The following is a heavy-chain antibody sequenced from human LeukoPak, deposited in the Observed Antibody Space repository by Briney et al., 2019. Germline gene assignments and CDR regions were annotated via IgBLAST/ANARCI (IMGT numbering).Heavy chain of an antibody. J-gene: IGHJ4*02. CDR3: ARHGYGGNSDFDY. CDR2: IYYSGST. D-gene: IGHD4-23*01. CDR1: GGSISSYY. V-gene: IGHV4-59*08. Sequence: SETLSLACTVSGGSISSYYWSWIRQPPGKGLEWIGYIYYSGSTNYNPSLKSRVTISVDTSKNQFSLMLSSVTAADTAVYYCARHGYGGNSDFDYWGQGTLVTVSS.